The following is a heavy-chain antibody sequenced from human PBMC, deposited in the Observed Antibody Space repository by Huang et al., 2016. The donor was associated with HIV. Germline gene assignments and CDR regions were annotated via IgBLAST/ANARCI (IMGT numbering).Heavy chain of an antibody. CDR1: GYTVSELS. CDR3: ATATPDVGAGVLRSAFDI. CDR2: VDPEDGET. Sequence: QVQLVESGAELKKPGASVRVSCKVSGYTVSELSLHWVRQAPEKGLEWMGGVDPEDGETIDAQRLQGRVTMTEDTSTDTAYMELSSLRPEDTAVYYCATATPDVGAGVLRSAFDIWGQGTMVTVSS. J-gene: IGHJ3*02. V-gene: IGHV1-24*01. D-gene: IGHD2-15*01.